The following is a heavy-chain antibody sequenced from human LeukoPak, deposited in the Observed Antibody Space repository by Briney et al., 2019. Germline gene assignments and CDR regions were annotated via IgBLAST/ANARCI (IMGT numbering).Heavy chain of an antibody. V-gene: IGHV3-48*03. CDR2: ISSSGSTI. J-gene: IGHJ4*02. Sequence: GGSLRLSCAASGFTFSSYEMNWVRQAPGKGLEWVSYISSSGSTIYYADSVKGRFTISRDNAKNSLYLQMNSLRAEDTAVYYCASLDYYDSSGYYYRSPDYFDYWGQGTLVTVSS. CDR1: GFTFSSYE. D-gene: IGHD3-22*01. CDR3: ASLDYYDSSGYYYRSPDYFDY.